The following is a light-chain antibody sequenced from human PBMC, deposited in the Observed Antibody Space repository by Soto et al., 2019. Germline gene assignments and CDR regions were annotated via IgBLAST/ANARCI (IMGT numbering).Light chain of an antibody. Sequence: QSALTQPRSVSGSPGQSVTIACTGTSSDVGGYNFVSWYQQHPGTVPKLMIYDVSKRPSGVPDRFSGSKSGNTASLTISGLQAEDEAEYFCFSFTTTSTHVFGTGTKLTVL. V-gene: IGLV2-11*01. CDR1: SSDVGGYNF. CDR2: DVS. J-gene: IGLJ1*01. CDR3: FSFTTTSTHV.